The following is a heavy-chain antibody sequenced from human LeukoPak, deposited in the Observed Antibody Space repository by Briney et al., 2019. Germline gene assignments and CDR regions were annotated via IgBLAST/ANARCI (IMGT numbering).Heavy chain of an antibody. CDR3: AKDRGSGPYYYYGMDV. CDR1: GFTFDDYA. J-gene: IGHJ6*02. V-gene: IGHV3-9*01. Sequence: QTGGSLRLSCAASGFTFDDYAMHWARQAPGKGLEWVSRISWNSGSIGYADSVKGRFTISRDNAKKSLYLQMNSLRAEDTALYYCAKDRGSGPYYYYGMDVWGQGTTVTVSS. CDR2: ISWNSGSI.